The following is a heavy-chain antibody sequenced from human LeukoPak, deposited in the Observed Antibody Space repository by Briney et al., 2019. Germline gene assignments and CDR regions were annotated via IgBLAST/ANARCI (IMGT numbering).Heavy chain of an antibody. D-gene: IGHD1-26*01. CDR1: GFTFSRSD. J-gene: IGHJ6*03. V-gene: IGHV3-30-3*01. CDR3: AKGLRTGVGPYMGYHYYMDV. CDR2: ISYDGSNK. Sequence: GGSLRLSCAASGFTFSRSDIHWVRQAPGKGLEWVALISYDGSNKYYADSVKGRFTISRDNSYNTVSLQMNSLRDEDTGVYYCAKGLRTGVGPYMGYHYYMDVWGKGATVTVSS.